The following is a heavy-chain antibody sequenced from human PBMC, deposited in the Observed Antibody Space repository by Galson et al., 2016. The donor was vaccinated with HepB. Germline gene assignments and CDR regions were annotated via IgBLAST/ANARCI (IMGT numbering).Heavy chain of an antibody. CDR3: ARSTPRDANWFDP. Sequence: SVKVSCKASGYTFTHYYLNWVRQAPGQGPEWMGWINPNNGATNYAQKFQGWVTMTRDTSISTVYLELNRLNSGDTAVYYCARSTPRDANWFDPWGQGTLVTVSS. CDR1: GYTFTHYY. CDR2: INPNNGAT. J-gene: IGHJ5*02. V-gene: IGHV1-2*04.